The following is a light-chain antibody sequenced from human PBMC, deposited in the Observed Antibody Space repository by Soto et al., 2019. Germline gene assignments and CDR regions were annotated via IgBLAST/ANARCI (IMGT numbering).Light chain of an antibody. CDR3: QQYGYSPWT. CDR1: QTINSHY. J-gene: IGKJ1*01. V-gene: IGKV3-20*01. Sequence: EIVLTQSPGTLSLSAGERATLSCRASQTINSHYLAWYQQKPGQAPRLLLFGASSRATGIPDSFSGSGSGTDFTLTISRLEPEDSAVYYCQQYGYSPWTFGQGTKVEIK. CDR2: GAS.